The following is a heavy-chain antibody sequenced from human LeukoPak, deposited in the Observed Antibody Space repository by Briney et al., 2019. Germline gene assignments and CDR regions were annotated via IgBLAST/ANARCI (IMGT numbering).Heavy chain of an antibody. V-gene: IGHV4-59*01. CDR3: AGYSSGWPYFDY. CDR2: IYYSGST. Sequence: SETLSLTRTVSGGSISSYYWSWIRQPPGKGLEWIGYIYYSGSTNYNPSLKSRVTISVDTSKNQFSLKLSPVTAADTAVYYCAGYSSGWPYFDYWGQGTLVTVSS. CDR1: GGSISSYY. J-gene: IGHJ4*02. D-gene: IGHD6-19*01.